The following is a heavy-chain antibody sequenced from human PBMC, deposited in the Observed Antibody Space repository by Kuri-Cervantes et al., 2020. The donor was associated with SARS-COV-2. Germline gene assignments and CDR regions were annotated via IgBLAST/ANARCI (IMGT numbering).Heavy chain of an antibody. D-gene: IGHD2-2*01. Sequence: GSLRLSCTVSGGSISSYYWSWIRQPPGKGLEWVGYIYYSGSTNYNPSLKSRVTISVDTSKNQFSLKLSSVTAADTAVYYCARGNPVPAAIWGAPVAFDYWGQGTLVTVSS. CDR2: IYYSGST. J-gene: IGHJ4*02. CDR1: GGSISSYY. V-gene: IGHV4-59*08. CDR3: ARGNPVPAAIWGAPVAFDY.